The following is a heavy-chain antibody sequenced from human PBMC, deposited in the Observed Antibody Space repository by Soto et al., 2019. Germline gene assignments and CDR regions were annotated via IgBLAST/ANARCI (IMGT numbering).Heavy chain of an antibody. CDR3: AKDPQVGANWRDYFDY. V-gene: IGHV3-23*01. J-gene: IGHJ4*02. D-gene: IGHD1-26*01. CDR2: ISGSGGST. Sequence: GGSLRLSCAASGFTFSSYAMSWVRQAPGKGLEWVSAISGSGGSTYYADSVKGRFTISRDNSKNTLYLQMNSLRAEDTAVYYCAKDPQVGANWRDYFDYWGQGTLVTVSS. CDR1: GFTFSSYA.